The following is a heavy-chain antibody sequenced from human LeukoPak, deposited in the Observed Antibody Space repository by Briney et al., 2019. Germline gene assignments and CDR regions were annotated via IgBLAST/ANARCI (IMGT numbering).Heavy chain of an antibody. J-gene: IGHJ4*02. V-gene: IGHV4-4*02. CDR1: GGSISSSNW. D-gene: IGHD3-22*01. CDR2: IYHSGST. Sequence: SGTLSLTCAVSGGSISSSNWWSWVRQPPGKGLEWIGEIYHSGSTNYNPSLKSRVTISVDKSKNQFSLKLSSVTAADTAVYYCARLPDDYDSSGYPDPFDYWGQGTLVTVSS. CDR3: ARLPDDYDSSGYPDPFDY.